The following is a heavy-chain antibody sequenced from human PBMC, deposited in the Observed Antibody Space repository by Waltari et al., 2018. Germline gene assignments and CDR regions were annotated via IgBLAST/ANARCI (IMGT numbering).Heavy chain of an antibody. CDR2: ISYDGSSK. CDR1: GFTFDNYY. J-gene: IGHJ3*02. V-gene: IGHV3-30*18. Sequence: GVVQPGRSLRLSCAASGFTFDNYYMHWVRQAPGRGLEWVALISYDGSSKHYADSVKDRFTISRDNSKKMLYLQMSSLRPEDTAVYYCANIHSGSFAFDIWGQGTMVTVSS. CDR3: ANIHSGSFAFDI. D-gene: IGHD3-10*01.